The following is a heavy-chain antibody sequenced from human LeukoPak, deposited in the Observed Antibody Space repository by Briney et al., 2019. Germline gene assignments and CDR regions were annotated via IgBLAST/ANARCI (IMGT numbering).Heavy chain of an antibody. CDR3: ARFAGRRSGWYVDY. V-gene: IGHV1-8*01. CDR1: GYTFTSYD. CDR2: MNPNSGNT. D-gene: IGHD6-19*01. Sequence: GASVKVSCKASGYTFTSYDINWVRQATGQGLEWMGWMNPNSGNTGYAQKFQGRVTMTRNTSISTAYMELSSLRSEDTAVYYCARFAGRRSGWYVDYWGQGTLVTVSS. J-gene: IGHJ4*02.